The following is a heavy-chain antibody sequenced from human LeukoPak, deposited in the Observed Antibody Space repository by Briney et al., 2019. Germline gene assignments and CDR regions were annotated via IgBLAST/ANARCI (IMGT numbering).Heavy chain of an antibody. V-gene: IGHV4-59*08. CDR3: ARLVTSNDILTGYSYYFDS. Sequence: TSETLSLTCTVPGGSISSYYWSWIRQPPGEGLEWIAYIYYTGRTIYNPSLKSRVTISVDTSENQLSLELISVTAADTAVYFCARLVTSNDILTGYSYYFDSWGQGTLVTVSS. D-gene: IGHD3-9*01. CDR1: GGSISSYY. CDR2: IYYTGRT. J-gene: IGHJ4*02.